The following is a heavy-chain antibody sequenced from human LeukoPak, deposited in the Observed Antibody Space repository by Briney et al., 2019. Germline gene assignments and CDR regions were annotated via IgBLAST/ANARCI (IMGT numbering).Heavy chain of an antibody. Sequence: ASVKVSCKASGGTFSSYAISWVRQAPGQGLEWIGGIIPIFGTANYAQKFQGRVTITADKSTSTAYMELSSLRSEDTAVYYCARGRGTMVRGVVTEFDPWGQGTLVTVSS. J-gene: IGHJ5*02. CDR3: ARGRGTMVRGVVTEFDP. V-gene: IGHV1-69*06. CDR1: GGTFSSYA. CDR2: IIPIFGTA. D-gene: IGHD3-10*01.